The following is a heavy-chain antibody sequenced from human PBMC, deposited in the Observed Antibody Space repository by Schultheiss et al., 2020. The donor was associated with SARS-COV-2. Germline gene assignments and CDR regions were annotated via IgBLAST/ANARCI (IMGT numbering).Heavy chain of an antibody. Sequence: SETLSLTCTVSGGSISSGGYYWSWIRQHPGKGLEWIGYIYYSGSTYYNPSLKSLVTISVDTSKNQFSLKLSSVTAADTAVYYCALRGSDYFHRWDSWGQGTLVTVSS. CDR2: IYYSGST. V-gene: IGHV4-31*01. CDR3: ALRGSDYFHRWDS. CDR1: GGSISSGGYY. D-gene: IGHD3-10*01. J-gene: IGHJ4*02.